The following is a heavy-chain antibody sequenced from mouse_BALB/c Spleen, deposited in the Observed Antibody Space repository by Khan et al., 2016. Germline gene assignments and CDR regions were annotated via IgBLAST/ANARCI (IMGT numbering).Heavy chain of an antibody. Sequence: EVQLQESGPGLVKPSQSLSLTCTVTGYSITSGYGWNWIRQFPGNKLEWMGYISYSCSTNYNTSLKSRISITRDTSKNQFFLQLNSVTTEATATYYCARTARIKYWGQGTTLTVSS. CDR2: ISYSCST. CDR3: ARTARIKY. CDR1: GYSITSGYG. V-gene: IGHV3-2*02. J-gene: IGHJ2*01. D-gene: IGHD1-2*01.